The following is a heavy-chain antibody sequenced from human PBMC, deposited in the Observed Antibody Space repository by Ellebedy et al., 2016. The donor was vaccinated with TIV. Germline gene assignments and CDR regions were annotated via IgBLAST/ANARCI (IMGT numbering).Heavy chain of an antibody. CDR1: GFTFSDHY. J-gene: IGHJ4*02. CDR2: SRNKAKSYTT. Sequence: PGGSLRLSCAVSGFTFSDHYMDWVRLAPGKGPEWVGRSRNKAKSYTTDYAASVKVRFTISRDDSKNSLYLQMNRLKTEDTAIYYCARDTPSDYWGQGALVTVSS. CDR3: ARDTPSDY. V-gene: IGHV3-72*01.